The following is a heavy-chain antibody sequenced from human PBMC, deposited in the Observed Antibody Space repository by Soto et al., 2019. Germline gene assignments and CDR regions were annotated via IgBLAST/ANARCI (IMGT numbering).Heavy chain of an antibody. J-gene: IGHJ4*02. CDR3: ARDSMSNWNDVGGYFDY. CDR1: GFTFSSYG. D-gene: IGHD1-20*01. Sequence: QVQLVESGGGVVQPGRSLRLSCAASGFTFSSYGRHWVRQAPGKGLEWVAVIWYDGSNKYYADSVKGRFTISRDNSKNTLYLQMNSLRAEDTAVYYCARDSMSNWNDVGGYFDYWGQGTLVTVSS. CDR2: IWYDGSNK. V-gene: IGHV3-33*01.